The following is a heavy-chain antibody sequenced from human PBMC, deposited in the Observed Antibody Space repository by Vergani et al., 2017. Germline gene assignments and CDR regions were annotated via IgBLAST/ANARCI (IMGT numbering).Heavy chain of an antibody. CDR3: AKYPPLEMATTPCDY. Sequence: EVQLLESGGGLVQPGGSLRLSCAASGFTFSSYAMSWVRQAPGKGLEWVSAISGSGGSTYSADSVKGRFTISRDNSKNTLYLQMNSLRAEATAVYYCAKYPPLEMATTPCDYWGQGTLVTVSS. D-gene: IGHD5-24*01. J-gene: IGHJ4*02. V-gene: IGHV3-23*01. CDR1: GFTFSSYA. CDR2: ISGSGGST.